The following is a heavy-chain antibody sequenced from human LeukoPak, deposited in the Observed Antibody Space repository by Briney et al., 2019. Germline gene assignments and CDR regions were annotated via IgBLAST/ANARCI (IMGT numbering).Heavy chain of an antibody. CDR1: GFTFSSYA. Sequence: GGSLRLSCAASGFTFSSYAMSWVRQAPGKGLEWVSAISGSGGSTYYADSVKGRFTISRDNSKNTLYLQMNSLRAEDTAVYYCAKDMDYYDSSGYFLYFDYWGQGTLVTVSS. D-gene: IGHD3-22*01. V-gene: IGHV3-23*01. CDR2: ISGSGGST. J-gene: IGHJ4*02. CDR3: AKDMDYYDSSGYFLYFDY.